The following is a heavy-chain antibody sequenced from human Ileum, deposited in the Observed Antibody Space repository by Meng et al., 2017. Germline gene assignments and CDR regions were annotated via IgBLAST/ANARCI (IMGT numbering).Heavy chain of an antibody. D-gene: IGHD2-15*01. Sequence: QVPLPESGQGLVGPSGTLSPTCTVSGGSISSSFYWRLVRQSPGKGLEWNGQMYLAGSPNYNPSLESRVTISVDKSKNQFSLRLTSVTAADTAIFYWVRHGGKYFDSWGQGTLVTVSS. CDR1: GGSISSSFY. CDR2: MYLAGSP. J-gene: IGHJ4*02. CDR3: VRHGGKYFDS. V-gene: IGHV4-4*02.